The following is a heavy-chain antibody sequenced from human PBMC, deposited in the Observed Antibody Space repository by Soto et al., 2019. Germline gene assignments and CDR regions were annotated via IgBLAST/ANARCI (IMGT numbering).Heavy chain of an antibody. CDR2: FDPEDGET. Sequence: ASVKVSCKVSGYTPTELSMHWVRQAPGKGLEWMGGFDPEDGETIYAQKFQGRVTMTEDTSTDTAYMELSSLRSEDTAVYYCATYAYYDSSGYSHFDYWGQGTLVTVSS. D-gene: IGHD3-22*01. CDR3: ATYAYYDSSGYSHFDY. CDR1: GYTPTELS. V-gene: IGHV1-24*01. J-gene: IGHJ4*02.